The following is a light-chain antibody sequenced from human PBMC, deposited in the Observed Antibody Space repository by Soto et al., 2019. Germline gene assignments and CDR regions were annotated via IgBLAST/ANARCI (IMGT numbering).Light chain of an antibody. CDR1: RSDVGGYNY. Sequence: QSALTQPASVSGSPGQSITISCTGTRSDVGGYNYVSWYQQHPGKAPKLMIYEVSNRPSGVSNRFSGSRSGNTASLTISGLQAEDEAEYYCNSYTSSSTFVFGTGTQLTVL. CDR2: EVS. CDR3: NSYTSSSTFV. J-gene: IGLJ1*01. V-gene: IGLV2-14*01.